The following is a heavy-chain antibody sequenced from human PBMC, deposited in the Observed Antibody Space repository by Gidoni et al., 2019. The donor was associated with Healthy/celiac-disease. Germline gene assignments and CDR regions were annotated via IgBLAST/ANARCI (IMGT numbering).Heavy chain of an antibody. D-gene: IGHD2-2*02. CDR1: GFTFDAYA. CDR2: ISWNSGSI. Sequence: EVQLVESGGGLVQPGRSLRLSCAASGFTFDAYAMHWVRQAPGKGLWWVLGISWNSGSIGDADSVKGRFTIARDNAKNSLYLQMNSLRAEDTALYYCAKDCGNTPPYYGMDVWGQGTTVTVSS. V-gene: IGHV3-9*01. CDR3: AKDCGNTPPYYGMDV. J-gene: IGHJ6*02.